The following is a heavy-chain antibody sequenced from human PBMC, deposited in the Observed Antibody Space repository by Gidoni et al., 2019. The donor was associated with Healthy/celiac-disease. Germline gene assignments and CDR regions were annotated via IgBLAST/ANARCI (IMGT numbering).Heavy chain of an antibody. Sequence: QVQLQESGPGLVKPSETLSLTCTVSGGSISSYYWSWIRQPPGKGLEWIGYIYYSGSTNYNPSLKSRVTISVDTSKNQFSLKLSSVTAADTAVYYCARVWVVPAAIFHWYFDLWGRGTLVTVSS. D-gene: IGHD2-2*01. CDR3: ARVWVVPAAIFHWYFDL. V-gene: IGHV4-59*01. CDR2: IYYSGST. J-gene: IGHJ2*01. CDR1: GGSISSYY.